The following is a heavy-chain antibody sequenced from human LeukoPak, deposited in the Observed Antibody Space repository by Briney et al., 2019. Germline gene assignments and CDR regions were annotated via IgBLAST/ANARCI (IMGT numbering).Heavy chain of an antibody. CDR2: IYYSGST. Sequence: SQTLSLTCTVSGGSISSGGYYWSWIRQHPGKGLEWIGYIYYSGSTYYNPSLKSRVTISVDTSKNQFSLKLSSVTAADTAVYYCARVSGRYDILTGPADAFDIWGQGTMVTVSS. V-gene: IGHV4-31*03. D-gene: IGHD3-9*01. CDR1: GGSISSGGYY. J-gene: IGHJ3*02. CDR3: ARVSGRYDILTGPADAFDI.